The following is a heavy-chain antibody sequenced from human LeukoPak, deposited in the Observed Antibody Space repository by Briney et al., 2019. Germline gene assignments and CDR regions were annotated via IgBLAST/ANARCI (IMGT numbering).Heavy chain of an antibody. D-gene: IGHD6-19*01. CDR1: GGSISSSSYY. V-gene: IGHV4-39*07. Sequence: SETLSLTCTVSGGSISSSSYYWGWIRQPPGKGLEWIGSIYYSGSTYYNPSLKSRVTISVDTSKNQFSLKLSSVTAADTAVYYCARVVAVAGRSSPDAENWFDPWGQETLVTVSS. CDR2: IYYSGST. J-gene: IGHJ5*02. CDR3: ARVVAVAGRSSPDAENWFDP.